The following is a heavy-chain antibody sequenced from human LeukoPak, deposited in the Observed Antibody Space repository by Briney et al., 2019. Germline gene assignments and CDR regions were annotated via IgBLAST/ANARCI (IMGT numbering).Heavy chain of an antibody. D-gene: IGHD5-12*01. Sequence: SETLSLTCAVYGGSFSGYYWSWIRQPPGKGLEWIGEINHSGSTNYNPSLKSRVTISVDTSKSQFSLKLSSVTVADTAVYYCARGRGGYGPFDYWGQGTLVTVSS. CDR1: GGSFSGYY. CDR2: INHSGST. CDR3: ARGRGGYGPFDY. V-gene: IGHV4-34*01. J-gene: IGHJ4*02.